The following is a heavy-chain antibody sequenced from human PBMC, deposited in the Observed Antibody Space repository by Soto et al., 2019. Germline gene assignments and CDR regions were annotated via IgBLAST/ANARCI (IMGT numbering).Heavy chain of an antibody. D-gene: IGHD6-13*01. V-gene: IGHV3-21*01. J-gene: IGHJ6*02. CDR3: ARVEGWLAASGGMDV. Sequence: GGSLRLSCAASGFTFSSYSMNWVRQAPGEGLEWVSSISGSSSYKYYADSVKGRFTMSSDNAKNLLYLQMNSLRAEDTAVYYCARVEGWLAASGGMDVWGQGTTVTVSS. CDR2: ISGSSSYK. CDR1: GFTFSSYS.